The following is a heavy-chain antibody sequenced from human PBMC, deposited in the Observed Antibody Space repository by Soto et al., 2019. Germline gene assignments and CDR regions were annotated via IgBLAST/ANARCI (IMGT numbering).Heavy chain of an antibody. J-gene: IGHJ3*02. Sequence: DVPLVESGGDLVQPGGSLRLSCAASGFTVSNSFMSWVRQAPGEGLGWVSSMKNRAGTDYADSVRGRFIISTDNSKNKVYLQMNSLRVEDTAVYYCVRDFLGVTASWVGFDIWGQGTKVTVSS. D-gene: IGHD2-21*02. V-gene: IGHV3-66*01. CDR3: VRDFLGVTASWVGFDI. CDR2: MKNRAGT. CDR1: GFTVSNSF.